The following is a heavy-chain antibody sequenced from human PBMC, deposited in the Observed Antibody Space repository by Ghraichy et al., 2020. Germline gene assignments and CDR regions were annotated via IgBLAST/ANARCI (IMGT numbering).Heavy chain of an antibody. CDR3: ARETDREYSSGRRRYGMDV. CDR1: GYTFTDYV. Sequence: ASVKVSCKASGYTFTDYVITWVRQAPGQGLEWMGWISAYNGYTNFRQKFQGRVTMTTDTSTTTAYMELTSLRSDDTAVYYCARETDREYSSGRRRYGMDVWGQGTTVTVSS. J-gene: IGHJ6*02. V-gene: IGHV1-18*01. D-gene: IGHD3-22*01. CDR2: ISAYNGYT.